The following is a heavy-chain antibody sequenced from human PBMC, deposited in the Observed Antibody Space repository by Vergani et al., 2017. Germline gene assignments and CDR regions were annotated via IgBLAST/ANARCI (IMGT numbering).Heavy chain of an antibody. CDR3: ARKKVVVRWVTHYYMDV. J-gene: IGHJ6*03. CDR2: INHSGST. Sequence: QVQLQQWGAGLLKPSETLSLTCAVYGGSFSGYYWSWIRQPPGKGLEWFGEINHSGSTHYNPSLKSRVTISVDTSKNQFSMKLSTVTAADTAVYYCARKKVVVRWVTHYYMDVWGKGTTVTVSS. CDR1: GGSFSGYY. D-gene: IGHD2-15*01. V-gene: IGHV4-34*01.